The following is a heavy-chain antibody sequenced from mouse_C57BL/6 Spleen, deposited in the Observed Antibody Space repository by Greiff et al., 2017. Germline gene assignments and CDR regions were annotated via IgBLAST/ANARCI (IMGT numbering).Heavy chain of an antibody. Sequence: QVQLQQPGAELVRPGTSVKLSCKASGYTFTSYWMHWVKQRPGQGLEWIGVIDPSDSYTNYNQKFKGKATLTVDTSSSTAYMQLSSLTSEDSAVYYCARQSDWGQGTTLTGSS. CDR2: IDPSDSYT. CDR1: GYTFTSYW. V-gene: IGHV1-59*01. J-gene: IGHJ2*01. CDR3: ARQSD.